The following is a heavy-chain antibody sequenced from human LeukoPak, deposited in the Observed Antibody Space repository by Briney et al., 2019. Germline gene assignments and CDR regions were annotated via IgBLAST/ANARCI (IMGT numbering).Heavy chain of an antibody. CDR2: IYYSGST. D-gene: IGHD3-22*01. J-gene: IGHJ4*02. Sequence: SQTLSLTCTVSGGSISSGDYYWGWIRQPPGKGLEWIGSIYYSGSTYYNPSLKRRVTISVDTSKNQFSLKLSSVTAADTAVYYCARIVVVIMGLDYWGQGTLVTVSS. CDR1: GGSISSGDYY. V-gene: IGHV4-39*01. CDR3: ARIVVVIMGLDY.